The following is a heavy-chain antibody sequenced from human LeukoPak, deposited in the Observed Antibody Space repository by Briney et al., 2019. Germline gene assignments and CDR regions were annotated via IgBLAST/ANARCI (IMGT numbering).Heavy chain of an antibody. V-gene: IGHV3-74*01. CDR1: GFTFSSYW. J-gene: IGHJ5*02. CDR3: ARRITMVRGTWFDP. CDR2: INSDGSST. D-gene: IGHD3-10*01. Sequence: RGSLRLSCAASGFTFSSYWMHWVRQAPGKGLVWVSRINSDGSSTSYADSVKGRFTISRDNAKDTLYLQMNSLRAEDTAVYYCARRITMVRGTWFDPWGQGTLVTVSS.